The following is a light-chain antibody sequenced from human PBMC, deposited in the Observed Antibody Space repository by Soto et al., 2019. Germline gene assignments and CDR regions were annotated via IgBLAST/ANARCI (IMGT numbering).Light chain of an antibody. J-gene: IGKJ4*02. CDR1: QGIRND. CDR2: AAS. V-gene: IGKV1-6*01. CDR3: LQDYKYPLT. Sequence: AIQMTQSPSSLSASVGDRVTITCRASQGIRNDLGWYQQKPGKAPKLLIYAASSLQSGVASRFSGSGSGTDFTLTIHSLQPEDFATDYCLQDYKYPLTCGGGTKMEIK.